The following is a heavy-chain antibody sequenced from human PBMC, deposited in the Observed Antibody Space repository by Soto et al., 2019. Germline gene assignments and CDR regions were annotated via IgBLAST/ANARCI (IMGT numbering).Heavy chain of an antibody. Sequence: QVQLVQSGAEVKKPGSSVKVSCKASGGTFSSYTITWVRQAPGQGLEWMGGITPMFGTPNYAQKFRGRVTITADESTSTAYMELSSLRSEDTATYFCARDGTLYDSRAYYYLYWGQGTLVTVSS. CDR1: GGTFSSYT. CDR2: ITPMFGTP. D-gene: IGHD3-22*01. CDR3: ARDGTLYDSRAYYYLY. J-gene: IGHJ4*02. V-gene: IGHV1-69*01.